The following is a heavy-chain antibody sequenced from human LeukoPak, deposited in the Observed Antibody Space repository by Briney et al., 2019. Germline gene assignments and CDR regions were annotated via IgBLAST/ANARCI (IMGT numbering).Heavy chain of an antibody. CDR1: GFTFSSYA. Sequence: GGSLRLSCAATGFTFSSYAMSWVRQAPGKGLEWVSAISGSGGSTYYADSVKGRFTISRDNSKNTLYLQMNSLRAEDTAIYYCAKWGNYDFWSGYPNDYWGQGTLVTVSS. D-gene: IGHD3-3*01. V-gene: IGHV3-23*01. CDR2: ISGSGGST. J-gene: IGHJ4*02. CDR3: AKWGNYDFWSGYPNDY.